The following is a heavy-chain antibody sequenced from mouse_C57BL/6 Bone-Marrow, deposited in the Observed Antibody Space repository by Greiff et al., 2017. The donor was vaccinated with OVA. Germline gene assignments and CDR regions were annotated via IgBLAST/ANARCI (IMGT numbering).Heavy chain of an antibody. CDR1: GYSITSGYD. CDR3: ASTVLPSWFAY. J-gene: IGHJ3*01. CDR2: ISYSGST. Sequence: EVKLQESGPGMVKPSQSLSLTCTVTGYSITSGYDWHWIRHFPGNKLEWMGYISYSGSTNYNPSLKSRISITHDTSKNHFFLKLNSVTTEDTATYYCASTVLPSWFAYWGQGTLVTVSA. D-gene: IGHD1-1*01. V-gene: IGHV3-1*01.